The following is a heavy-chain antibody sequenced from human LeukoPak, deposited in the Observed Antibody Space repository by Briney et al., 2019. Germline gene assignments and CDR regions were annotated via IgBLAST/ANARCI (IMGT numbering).Heavy chain of an antibody. D-gene: IGHD6-19*01. CDR3: ARPTRSGWYSPPWQH. J-gene: IGHJ1*01. V-gene: IGHV5-51*01. CDR2: IYPGDSDT. CDR1: GYSFTSYW. Sequence: GESLKISCKGSGYSFTSYWIGWVRQMPGKGLEWMGIIYPGDSDTRYSPSFQGQVTISADKSISTAYLQWSSLKASDTAIYYCARPTRSGWYSPPWQHWGQGTLVTVSS.